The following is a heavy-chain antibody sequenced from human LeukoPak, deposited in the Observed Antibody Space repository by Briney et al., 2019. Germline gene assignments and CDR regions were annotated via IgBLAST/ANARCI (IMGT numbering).Heavy chain of an antibody. CDR2: INTDGSGSST. CDR1: GFTFSSYW. D-gene: IGHD5-18*01. V-gene: IGHV3-74*01. J-gene: IGHJ4*02. Sequence: GGSLRLSCAASGFTFSSYWMHWVRQAPGKGLVWVSRINTDGSGSSTSYADSVKGRFTISRDNAKNTLYLQMNSLRAEDTAVYYCARVAVPQPQYYFDYWGQGTLVTVSS. CDR3: ARVAVPQPQYYFDY.